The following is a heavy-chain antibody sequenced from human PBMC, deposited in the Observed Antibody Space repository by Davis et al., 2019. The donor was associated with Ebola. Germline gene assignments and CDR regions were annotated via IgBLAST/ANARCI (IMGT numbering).Heavy chain of an antibody. Sequence: SETLSLTCTVSGGSISSYYWSWIRQPPGKGLEWIGYIYYSGSTNYNPSFKTRVTISVDTSKNQFSLKLSSVTAADTAVYYCARGPVTTAVSWFDPWGQGTLVTVSS. CDR3: ARGPVTTAVSWFDP. CDR2: IYYSGST. D-gene: IGHD4-17*01. J-gene: IGHJ5*02. V-gene: IGHV4-59*01. CDR1: GGSISSYY.